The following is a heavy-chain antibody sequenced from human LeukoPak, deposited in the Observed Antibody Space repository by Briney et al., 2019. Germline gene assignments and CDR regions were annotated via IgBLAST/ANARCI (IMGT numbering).Heavy chain of an antibody. Sequence: PSETLSLTCTVSGYSISSGYYWGWIRQPPGKGLEWIGSIYHSGSTNYNPSLKSRVTISVDTSKNQFSLKLSSVTAADTAVYYCARHYSIYYGSGSYWFDPWGQGTLVTVSS. V-gene: IGHV4-38-2*02. J-gene: IGHJ5*02. CDR2: IYHSGST. CDR1: GYSISSGYY. CDR3: ARHYSIYYGSGSYWFDP. D-gene: IGHD3-10*01.